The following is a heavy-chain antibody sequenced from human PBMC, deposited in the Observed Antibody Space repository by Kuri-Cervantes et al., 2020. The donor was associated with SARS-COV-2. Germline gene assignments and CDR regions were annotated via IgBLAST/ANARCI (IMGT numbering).Heavy chain of an antibody. D-gene: IGHD5-24*01. CDR1: GGSFSGYK. CDR3: GRVSWLQLWRRYSDS. CDR2: INHSGST. V-gene: IGHV4-34*01. J-gene: IGHJ4*02. Sequence: SETLSLTCAVYGGSFSGYKWNWIRQSPGKGLEWIGEINHSGSTNYNPSLKSRVTISLDTSKNHVSLRLTSATAADTAVYYCGRVSWLQLWRRYSDSWGQGTLVTVSS.